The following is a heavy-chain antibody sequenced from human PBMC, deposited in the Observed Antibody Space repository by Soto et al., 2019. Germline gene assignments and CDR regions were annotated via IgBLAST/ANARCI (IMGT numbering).Heavy chain of an antibody. J-gene: IGHJ4*02. V-gene: IGHV3-64*07. CDR2: ISSNGGNT. Sequence: EVQLVESGGGLVQPGGSLRLSCAASGFTFSSYAMPWVRQAPGKGLDYVSVISSNGGNTDYAGFVKRRFTMSRDNTKYTLFLQMGIRGAEDMVEYCCACPMPLGCGLDYWGQGTTVTVSS. D-gene: IGHD6-19*01. CDR1: GFTFSSYA. CDR3: ACPMPLGCGLDY.